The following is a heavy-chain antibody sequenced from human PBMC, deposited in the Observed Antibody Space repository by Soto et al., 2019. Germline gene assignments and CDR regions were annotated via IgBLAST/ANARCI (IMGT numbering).Heavy chain of an antibody. V-gene: IGHV1-18*01. CDR3: ARNTQSSGVYFDY. D-gene: IGHD6-13*01. Sequence: GASVKVSCKASGYTFIDYDINWVRQAPGQGLEWMGWISVYNGNTNYAQKLQGRVTMTTDTSTSTVYMELRSLRSDDTAVYYCARNTQSSGVYFDYWGQGTLVTVSS. J-gene: IGHJ4*02. CDR2: ISVYNGNT. CDR1: GYTFIDYD.